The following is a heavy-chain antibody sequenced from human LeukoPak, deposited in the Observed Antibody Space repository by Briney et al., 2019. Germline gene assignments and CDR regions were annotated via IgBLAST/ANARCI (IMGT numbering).Heavy chain of an antibody. V-gene: IGHV3-74*01. D-gene: IGHD5-24*01. CDR3: ARLRDGYNSEIDY. J-gene: IGHJ4*02. Sequence: PGRSLRLSCAASGFTFSSYWMHWVRQAPGKGLVWVSRINSDGSSTSYADSVKRRFTISRDNAKNTLYLQMNSLRAEDTAVYYCARLRDGYNSEIDYWGQGTLVTVSS. CDR2: INSDGSST. CDR1: GFTFSSYW.